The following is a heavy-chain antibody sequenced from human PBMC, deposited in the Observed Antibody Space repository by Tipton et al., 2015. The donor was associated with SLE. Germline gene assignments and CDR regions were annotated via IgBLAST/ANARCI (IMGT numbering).Heavy chain of an antibody. V-gene: IGHV3-23*03. J-gene: IGHJ3*02. CDR2: IYSGGSST. CDR1: GFTFSSYG. D-gene: IGHD6-25*01. Sequence: SLRLSCAASGFTFSSYGMHWVRQAPGRGLEWVSLIYSGGSSTHYADSVRGRFSISRDNSKNTLFLQMNSLRPEDTAVYYCAKDQTAASYAFDMWGQGTMVTVSS. CDR3: AKDQTAASYAFDM.